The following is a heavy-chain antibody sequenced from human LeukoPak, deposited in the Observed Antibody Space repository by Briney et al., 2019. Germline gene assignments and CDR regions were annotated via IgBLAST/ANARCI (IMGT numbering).Heavy chain of an antibody. Sequence: GGSLRLSGAASGFTCCSFSMNWLRQAPGKGLVWCSSISSSSSYIDYADSVKGRFTISRDNAKNSLSLRMNSLRADGTAVYYCVRDAGHIWYGRFDYWGQGALVTVSS. D-gene: IGHD3-10*01. J-gene: IGHJ4*02. V-gene: IGHV3-21*01. CDR3: VRDAGHIWYGRFDY. CDR2: ISSSSSYI. CDR1: GFTCCSFS.